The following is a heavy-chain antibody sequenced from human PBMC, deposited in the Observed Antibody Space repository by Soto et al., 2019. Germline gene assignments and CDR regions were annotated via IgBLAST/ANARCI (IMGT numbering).Heavy chain of an antibody. D-gene: IGHD3-3*02. CDR3: ARDDAFDNENGFDM. Sequence: PGGSLRLSCAVSGFPFSFYGFHWVRQSPGKGLEWLGVIVSDGSAIYHADSLEGRFFISRDNSKDILYLQMNSLRVEDTAVYYCARDDAFDNENGFDMWGQGTRVTGSS. CDR1: GFPFSFYG. J-gene: IGHJ3*02. CDR2: IVSDGSAI. V-gene: IGHV3-33*01.